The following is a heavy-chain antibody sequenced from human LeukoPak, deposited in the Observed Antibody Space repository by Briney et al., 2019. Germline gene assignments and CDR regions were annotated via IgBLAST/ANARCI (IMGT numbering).Heavy chain of an antibody. Sequence: SVKVSCKASGYTFTSYGISWVRQAPGQGLEWMGWISAYNGNTNYAQKLQGRVTMTTDTSTSTAYMELRSLRSDDTAVYYCARDGVVVPAATNYYYYGMDVWGQGTTVTVSS. V-gene: IGHV1-18*01. CDR3: ARDGVVVPAATNYYYYGMDV. J-gene: IGHJ6*02. D-gene: IGHD2-2*01. CDR1: GYTFTSYG. CDR2: ISAYNGNT.